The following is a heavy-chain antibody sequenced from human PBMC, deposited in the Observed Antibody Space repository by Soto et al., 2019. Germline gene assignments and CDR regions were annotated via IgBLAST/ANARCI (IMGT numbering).Heavy chain of an antibody. D-gene: IGHD6-6*01. Sequence: QVQLQESGPGLVKPSETLSLTCSVSGGSISRYYWSWIRQPPGNRLEWIGDIYYSGTTNYNPSLRSRVTISVDTSKNQFSLKLSSVTAADTAVYYCAREGSSSDCFRSHNGGIDVWGQGTTVTVSS. V-gene: IGHV4-59*01. J-gene: IGHJ6*02. CDR3: AREGSSSDCFRSHNGGIDV. CDR2: IYYSGTT. CDR1: GGSISRYY.